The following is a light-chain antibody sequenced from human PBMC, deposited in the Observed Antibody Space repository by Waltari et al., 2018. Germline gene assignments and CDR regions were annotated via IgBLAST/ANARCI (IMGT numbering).Light chain of an antibody. CDR2: DVT. CDR3: SSYTSSSTLV. Sequence: HSALTQPASVSGSPGQSITISCTGTSSDVGGSNYVSWYQQHPGKAPKTMIYDVTKRPAGVSNLFSGSKDGNTASLTSSGLQAEDEADYYCSSYTSSSTLVFGGGTKLTVL. V-gene: IGLV2-14*03. J-gene: IGLJ3*02. CDR1: SSDVGGSNY.